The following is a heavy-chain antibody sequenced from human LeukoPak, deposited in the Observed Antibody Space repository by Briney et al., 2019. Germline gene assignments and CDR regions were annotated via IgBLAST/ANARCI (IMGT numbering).Heavy chain of an antibody. CDR3: ARAGYSMDTEYFQH. D-gene: IGHD5-18*01. CDR2: ISNSGTAI. CDR1: GFTFSSYE. V-gene: IGHV3-48*03. Sequence: GGSLRLSCAASGFTFSSYEMNWVRQAPGKGLEWVSYISNSGTAIYYADSVKGRFTISRDNAKSSLYLQMNSLRAEDTAVYYRARAGYSMDTEYFQHWGQGTLVTVSS. J-gene: IGHJ1*01.